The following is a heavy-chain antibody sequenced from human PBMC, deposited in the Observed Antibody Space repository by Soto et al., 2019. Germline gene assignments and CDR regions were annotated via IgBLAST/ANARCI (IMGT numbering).Heavy chain of an antibody. Sequence: SETLSLTCTVSGGSISTYYWNWVRQPPGKGLEWIGYIYYSGNTHYNPSLKSRVTISVDTSKDQFSLKLNSVTAADTAVYYCAREVLGYCRGGSCYRAFDVWGQGTMVTVS. V-gene: IGHV4-59*01. CDR2: IYYSGNT. J-gene: IGHJ3*01. CDR1: GGSISTYY. D-gene: IGHD2-15*01. CDR3: AREVLGYCRGGSCYRAFDV.